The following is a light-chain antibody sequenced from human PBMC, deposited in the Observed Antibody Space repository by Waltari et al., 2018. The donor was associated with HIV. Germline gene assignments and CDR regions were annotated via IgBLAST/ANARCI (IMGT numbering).Light chain of an antibody. CDR1: RLGDKY. J-gene: IGLJ2*01. CDR3: QAWDSSTGV. Sequence: SYELTQPPSVSVSPGQTASITCSGDRLGDKYACWYQQKPGQFPVLVIYQDNKRPSGIPERFSGSNSGKTATLTISGTQAMDEADYYCQAWDSSTGVFGGGTKLTVL. CDR2: QDN. V-gene: IGLV3-1*01.